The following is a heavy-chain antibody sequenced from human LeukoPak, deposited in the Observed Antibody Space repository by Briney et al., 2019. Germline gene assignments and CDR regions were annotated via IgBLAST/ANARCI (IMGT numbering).Heavy chain of an antibody. Sequence: SQTLSLTCAISGGSVSSNSAAWNWIRQSPSRGLEWLGRTYYRSKWYNDYAVSVKSRITINPDTSKNQFSLQLNSVTPEDTAVYYCVRGLGARPGVYFDYWGQGTLVTVSS. D-gene: IGHD6-6*01. CDR1: GGSVSSNSAA. V-gene: IGHV6-1*01. CDR2: TYYRSKWYN. J-gene: IGHJ4*02. CDR3: VRGLGARPGVYFDY.